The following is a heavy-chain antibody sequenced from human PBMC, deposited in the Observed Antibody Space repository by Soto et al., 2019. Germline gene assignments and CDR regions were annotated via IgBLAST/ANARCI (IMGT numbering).Heavy chain of an antibody. CDR1: GFTFGDYA. D-gene: IGHD3-22*01. CDR3: SHDSSGYSYYFDY. CDR2: IRSKAHGGTT. Sequence: LRLSCTASGFTFGDYAMNWFRQAPGKGLEWVGFIRSKAHGGTTEYVASVKGRFTISRDDSESIAYLQMNSLKTEDTAVYYCSHDSSGYSYYFDYWGQGTLVTVSS. J-gene: IGHJ4*02. V-gene: IGHV3-49*03.